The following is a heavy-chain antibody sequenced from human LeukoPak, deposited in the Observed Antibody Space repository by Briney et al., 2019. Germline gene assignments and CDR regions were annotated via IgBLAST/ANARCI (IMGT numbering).Heavy chain of an antibody. CDR3: ARDRESSWYPFLDC. Sequence: GGSLRLSCAASGFTFSTYAMSWVRQAPGKGLEWVANIKPDGGRDYYVGSVKGRFTISRDNAKNSLYLQMDNLRAEDTAVYFCARDRESSWYPFLDCWGQGTLVTVSS. CDR2: IKPDGGRD. J-gene: IGHJ4*02. CDR1: GFTFSTYA. V-gene: IGHV3-7*03. D-gene: IGHD6-19*01.